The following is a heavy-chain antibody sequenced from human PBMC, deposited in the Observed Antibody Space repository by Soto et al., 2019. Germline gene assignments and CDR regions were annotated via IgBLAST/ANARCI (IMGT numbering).Heavy chain of an antibody. CDR2: MNPNSGNT. V-gene: IGHV1-8*01. J-gene: IGHJ4*02. CDR3: ARWDYGDYARFDY. Sequence: QVQLVQSGAEVKKSGASVKVSCKASGYTFTSHDINWVRQATGQGLEWMGWMNPNSGNTGYAQKFQGRDTMTRNSPISTAYMELSSLRSEDTAVYYCARWDYGDYARFDYWGQGTLVTVSS. CDR1: GYTFTSHD. D-gene: IGHD4-17*01.